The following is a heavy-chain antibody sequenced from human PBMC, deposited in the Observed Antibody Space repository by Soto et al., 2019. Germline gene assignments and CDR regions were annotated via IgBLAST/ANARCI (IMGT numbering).Heavy chain of an antibody. CDR2: IWYDGSNK. V-gene: IGHV3-33*01. J-gene: IGHJ4*02. D-gene: IGHD6-19*01. CDR1: GFTFSRYG. Sequence: QVQLVESGGGVVQPGRSLRLSCAASGFTFSRYGMHWVRQAPGKGLEWVAVIWYDGSNKYYADSVKGRFTISRDNSKNTLYLQMNSLRAEDTAVYYCARDLGSGWSVPTFDYWGQGTLVTVSS. CDR3: ARDLGSGWSVPTFDY.